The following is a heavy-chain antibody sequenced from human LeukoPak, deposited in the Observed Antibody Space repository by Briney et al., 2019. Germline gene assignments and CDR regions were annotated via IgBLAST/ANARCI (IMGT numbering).Heavy chain of an antibody. D-gene: IGHD6-19*01. CDR2: ISVSGGST. CDR1: GFTFGDYA. V-gene: IGHV3-23*01. J-gene: IGHJ4*02. CDR3: AKDAYSSGWYFDY. Sequence: PGGSLRLSCTASGFTFGDYAMSWVRQAPGKGLEGVSGISVSGGSTYYADSVKGRFTISRDNSKNTLYLQMNSLRAEDTAVYYCAKDAYSSGWYFDYWGQGTLVTVSS.